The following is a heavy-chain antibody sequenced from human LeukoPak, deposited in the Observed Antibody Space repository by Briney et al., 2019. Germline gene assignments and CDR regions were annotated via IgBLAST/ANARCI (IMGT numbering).Heavy chain of an antibody. CDR3: ARDLTRYCSSTSCYLDYYYYGMDV. J-gene: IGHJ6*02. CDR1: GGTFSSYA. Sequence: ASVKVSCKASGGTFSSYAISWVRQAPGQGLEWMGWISAYNGNTNYAQKLQGRVTMTTDTSTSTACMELRSLRSDDTAVYYCARDLTRYCSSTSCYLDYYYYGMDVWGQGTSVTVSS. D-gene: IGHD2-2*01. CDR2: ISAYNGNT. V-gene: IGHV1-18*01.